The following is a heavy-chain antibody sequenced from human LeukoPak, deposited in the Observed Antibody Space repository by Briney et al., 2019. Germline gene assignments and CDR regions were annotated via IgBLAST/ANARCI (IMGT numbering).Heavy chain of an antibody. V-gene: IGHV3-30*18. J-gene: IGHJ4*02. D-gene: IGHD3-10*01. CDR1: GFTFSRYG. CDR3: VKDWGNCFASGSSYFDY. CDR2: ISCDGRNK. Sequence: GRSLRLSCAASGFTFSRYGMHWVRQAPGKGLEWVAVISCDGRNKYYPDSVKGRFTISRDNSKNTLYLQMNSLRVEDTAVYHCVKDWGNCFASGSSYFDYWGQGTPVTVSS.